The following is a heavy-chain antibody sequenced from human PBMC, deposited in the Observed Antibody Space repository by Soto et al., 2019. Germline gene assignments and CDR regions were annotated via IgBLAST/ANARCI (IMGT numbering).Heavy chain of an antibody. CDR2: IKKKSDGGAT. D-gene: IGHD6-19*01. J-gene: IGHJ4*02. CDR1: EVTIRYAG. Sequence: ASAEVTIRYAGMSWVGQAPGKGLEWVGLIKKKSDGGATDYAAPVKGRFTISRDDSKNTVYLQMSSLKPEDTAVYYCRTLWLVWGKRTLVTVSS. V-gene: IGHV3-15*05. CDR3: RTLWLV.